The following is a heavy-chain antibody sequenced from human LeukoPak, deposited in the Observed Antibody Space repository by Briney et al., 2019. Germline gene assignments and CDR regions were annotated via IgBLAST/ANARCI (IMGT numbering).Heavy chain of an antibody. CDR2: ISSSSSTI. CDR3: ARVYGGDCYSSHNDY. CDR1: GFTFGGYG. J-gene: IGHJ4*02. V-gene: IGHV3-48*04. Sequence: GGSLRLSCAGSGFTFGGYGMHWVRQAPGKGLEWVSYISSSSSTIYYADSVKGRFTISRDNAKNSLYLQMNSLRAEDTAVYYCARVYGGDCYSSHNDYWGQGTLVTVSS. D-gene: IGHD2-21*02.